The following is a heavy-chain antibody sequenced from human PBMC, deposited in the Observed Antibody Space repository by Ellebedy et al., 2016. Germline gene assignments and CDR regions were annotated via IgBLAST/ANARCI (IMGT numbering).Heavy chain of an antibody. Sequence: GESLKISXAASGFTFSNYWMHWVRQAPGKGLVWVSRIKYDGSSTDYADSVKGRFTISRDNAKNSLFLQMNSLRDEDTAVYYCATGGSYFAFWGQGTLVTVSS. CDR1: GFTFSNYW. J-gene: IGHJ4*02. CDR3: ATGGSYFAF. V-gene: IGHV3-74*01. CDR2: IKYDGSST. D-gene: IGHD3-10*01.